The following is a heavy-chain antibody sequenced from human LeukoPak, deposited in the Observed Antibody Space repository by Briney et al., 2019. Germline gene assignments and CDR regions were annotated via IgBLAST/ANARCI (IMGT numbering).Heavy chain of an antibody. J-gene: IGHJ4*02. CDR3: ARSGSYLDY. V-gene: IGHV4-59*01. CDR2: IYYSGST. CDR1: GGSISSYY. D-gene: IGHD1-26*01. Sequence: SETLSLTCTVSGGSISSYYWSWIRQPPGKGLEWIGYIYYSGSTNYNPSLKSRVTISVDTSKNQFSLKLSSVTAADTAVYYCARSGSYLDYWGRGTLVTVSS.